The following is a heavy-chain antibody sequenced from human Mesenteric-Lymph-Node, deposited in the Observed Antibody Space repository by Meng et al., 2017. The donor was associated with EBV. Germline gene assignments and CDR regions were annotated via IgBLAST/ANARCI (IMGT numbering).Heavy chain of an antibody. CDR1: GFSLSTRGVG. CDR3: VYGPIFGV. J-gene: IGHJ4*02. D-gene: IGHD3-3*01. Sequence: QLTLKESGPTLVIPRQALTLICTFSGFSLSTRGVGVGWIRQPPGKALEWLGFIYWDDDKRYSPSLKSRITITKDTSKKQVVLSLTNMDAVDTAPYYCVYGPIFGVWGQGTLVTVSS. CDR2: IYWDDDK. V-gene: IGHV2-5*02.